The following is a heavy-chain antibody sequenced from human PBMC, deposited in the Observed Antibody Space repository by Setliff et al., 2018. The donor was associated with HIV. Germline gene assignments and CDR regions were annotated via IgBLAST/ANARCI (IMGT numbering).Heavy chain of an antibody. D-gene: IGHD4-4*01. J-gene: IGHJ5*02. V-gene: IGHV4-39*01. CDR2: IHYNGRT. CDR3: ARSTSKVDWFDP. Sequence: SETLSLTCTVSGDSITNDDYYWGWIRQPPGQGLEWIAIIHYNGRTYYDPSLKSRVTILVDTSKTQFYLKLRPVTAADTAVYYCARSTSKVDWFDPWGQGTLVTVSS. CDR1: GDSITNDDYY.